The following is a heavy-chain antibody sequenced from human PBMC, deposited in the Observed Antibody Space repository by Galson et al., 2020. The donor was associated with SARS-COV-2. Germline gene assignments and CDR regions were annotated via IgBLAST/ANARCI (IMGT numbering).Heavy chain of an antibody. CDR1: GFTFSSYA. CDR2: ISGSGGST. CDR3: ASSRATGELDV. Sequence: TAGSLTLSCAASGFTFSSYAMTWVRQAPGKGLEWVSAISGSGGSTYYAAPVKGRCTISRANAKNTLYRQMNSLGADDTAVYYCASSRATGELDVWGQGPTGTVCS. J-gene: IGHJ6*02. D-gene: IGHD7-27*01. V-gene: IGHV3-23*01.